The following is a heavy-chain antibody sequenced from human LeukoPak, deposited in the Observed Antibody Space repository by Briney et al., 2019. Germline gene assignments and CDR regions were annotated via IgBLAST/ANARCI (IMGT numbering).Heavy chain of an antibody. J-gene: IGHJ4*02. CDR3: AKRGYSGYDLDY. D-gene: IGHD5-12*01. Sequence: GGSLRLPCAASGFTFSRYDMHWARQARGKGLEGGAGISYDGTNNHYADSVKGRFINSRDNSKNTLFLQMNSLSPEDTAVHYCAKRGYSGYDLDYWGQGALVTVSS. CDR2: ISYDGTNN. CDR1: GFTFSRYD. V-gene: IGHV3-30*18.